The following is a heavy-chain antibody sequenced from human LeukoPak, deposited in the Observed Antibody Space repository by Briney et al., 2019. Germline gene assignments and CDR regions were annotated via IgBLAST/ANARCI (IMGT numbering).Heavy chain of an antibody. CDR3: ARVRPGFTEWLGGYFDY. CDR2: ISYDGSNK. Sequence: AGGSLRLSCAASGFTFSSYAMHWVRQAPGKGLEWVAVISYDGSNKYYADSVKGRFTISRDNSKNTLYLQMNSLRAEDTAVYYCARVRPGFTEWLGGYFDYWGQGTLVTVSS. CDR1: GFTFSSYA. V-gene: IGHV3-30-3*01. D-gene: IGHD3-3*01. J-gene: IGHJ4*02.